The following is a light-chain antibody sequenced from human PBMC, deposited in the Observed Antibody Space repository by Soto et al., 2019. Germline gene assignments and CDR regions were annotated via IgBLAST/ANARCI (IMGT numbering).Light chain of an antibody. Sequence: VLTQPPSASGTPGQRVTISCSGSSSNIGSNTVNWYQQLPKTAPKLLIYSNNQRPSGVPDRFSGSKSGTSASLAISGLQSEDEADYYCAAWDDSLNGLVFVGGTKVTVL. CDR2: SNN. CDR3: AAWDDSLNGLV. V-gene: IGLV1-44*01. J-gene: IGLJ2*01. CDR1: SSNIGSNT.